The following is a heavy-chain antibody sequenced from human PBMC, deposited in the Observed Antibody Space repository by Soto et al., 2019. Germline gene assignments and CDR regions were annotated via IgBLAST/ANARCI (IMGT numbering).Heavy chain of an antibody. J-gene: IGHJ4*02. D-gene: IGHD3-9*01. Sequence: GGSLRLSCAASGFTFSSYAMSWVRQAPGKGLEWVSAISGSGGSTYYADSVKGRFTISRDNSKNTLYLQMNSLRAEDTAVYYCAKDPSRMGRRRILTGYYYFDYWGQGTLVTVSS. CDR1: GFTFSSYA. CDR2: ISGSGGST. CDR3: AKDPSRMGRRRILTGYYYFDY. V-gene: IGHV3-23*01.